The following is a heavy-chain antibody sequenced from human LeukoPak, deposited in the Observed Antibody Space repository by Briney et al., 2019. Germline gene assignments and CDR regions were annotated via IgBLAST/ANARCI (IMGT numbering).Heavy chain of an antibody. Sequence: SVKVSCKASGGTFSSYAISSVRQAPGQELEWMGGIIPIFGTANYAQKFQGRVTITADESTSTAYLQLISLRSEDTAVYYCAIDLGELSPDYWGQGTLVTVSS. J-gene: IGHJ4*02. CDR2: IIPIFGTA. CDR1: GGTFSSYA. D-gene: IGHD3-16*02. V-gene: IGHV1-69*01. CDR3: AIDLGELSPDY.